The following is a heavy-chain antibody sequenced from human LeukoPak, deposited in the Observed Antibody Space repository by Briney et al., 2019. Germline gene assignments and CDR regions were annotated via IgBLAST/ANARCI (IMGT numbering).Heavy chain of an antibody. J-gene: IGHJ4*02. V-gene: IGHV1-46*01. D-gene: IGHD2-21*01. CDR3: ANQHMDYFDY. CDR2: INPSGGSA. Sequence: GASVKVSCKTAGYTFTSYYMRWVRQAPGQGLEWMGIINPSGGSASYAQNFQGRVTMTRDMSTSTVYMELSSLRSEDTAVYSCANQHMDYFDYWGQGTLVTVSS. CDR1: GYTFTSYY.